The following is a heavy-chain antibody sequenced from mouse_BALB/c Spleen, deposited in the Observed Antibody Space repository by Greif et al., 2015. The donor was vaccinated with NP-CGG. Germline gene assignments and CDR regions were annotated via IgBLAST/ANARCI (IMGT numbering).Heavy chain of an antibody. J-gene: IGHJ4*01. CDR1: GFTFSSFG. D-gene: IGHD2-10*02. CDR3: ARSEYGTHGWYAMDY. CDR2: ISSGSSTI. Sequence: EVMLVESGGGLVQPGGSRKLSCAASGFTFSSFGMHWVHQAPEKGLEWVAYISSGSSTIYYADTVKGRFTISRDNPKNTLFLQMTSLRSEDTAMYYCARSEYGTHGWYAMDYWGQGTSVTVSS. V-gene: IGHV5-17*02.